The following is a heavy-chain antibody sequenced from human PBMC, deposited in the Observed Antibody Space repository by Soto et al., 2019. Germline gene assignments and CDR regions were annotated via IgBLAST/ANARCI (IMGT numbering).Heavy chain of an antibody. V-gene: IGHV1-2*04. Sequence: GASVKVSCKASGYTFAGYYRHWVRQAPGQGLEWMGWINPNSGGTNYAQKFQGWVTMTRDESTSTAYMELSSLRSEDTAVYYCARDRLYYDIRQPSPTSNYYGMDVWGQGTTLTVSS. CDR2: INPNSGGT. CDR1: GYTFAGYY. D-gene: IGHD3-9*01. CDR3: ARDRLYYDIRQPSPTSNYYGMDV. J-gene: IGHJ6*02.